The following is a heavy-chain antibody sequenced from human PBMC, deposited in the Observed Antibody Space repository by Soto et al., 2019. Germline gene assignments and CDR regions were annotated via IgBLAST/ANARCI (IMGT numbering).Heavy chain of an antibody. CDR1: GFTFSSYW. CDR2: IKQDGSEK. J-gene: IGHJ3*02. Sequence: GESLKISCAASGFTFSSYWMSWVRQAPGKGLEWVANIKQDGSEKYYVDSVKGRFTISRDNAKNSLYLQMNSLRAEDTAVYYCARDRYGGNDAFDIWGQGTMVTVSS. V-gene: IGHV3-7*03. D-gene: IGHD4-17*01. CDR3: ARDRYGGNDAFDI.